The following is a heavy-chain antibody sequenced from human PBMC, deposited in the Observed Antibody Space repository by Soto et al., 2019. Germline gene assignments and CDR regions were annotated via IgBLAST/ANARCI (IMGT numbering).Heavy chain of an antibody. J-gene: IGHJ4*02. CDR1: GASVSSTYW. Sequence: QVELQESGPGLVKPSGTLSLTCAVSGASVSSTYWWSWVRQPPGKGPEWIGEINHRGSANYNPSRKSRVTLXPXIXXSQGSVRRTSVPAADTAVYFCARYNAASGTYYFDYWGRGALVTVSS. CDR2: INHRGSA. V-gene: IGHV4-4*02. CDR3: ARYNAASGTYYFDY. D-gene: IGHD6-13*01.